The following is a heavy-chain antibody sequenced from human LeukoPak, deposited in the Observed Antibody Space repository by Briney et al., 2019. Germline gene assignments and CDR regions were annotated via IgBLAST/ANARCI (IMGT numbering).Heavy chain of an antibody. Sequence: PSETLSLTCTVSGGSISSYYWSWIRQPPGKGLEWIVEINHSESTNYNPSLKSRVTISVDTSKNQFSLKLSSVTAADTAVYYCARDNDYGMDVWGQGTTVTVSS. CDR2: INHSEST. CDR1: GGSISSYY. V-gene: IGHV4-34*01. D-gene: IGHD5-24*01. J-gene: IGHJ6*02. CDR3: ARDNDYGMDV.